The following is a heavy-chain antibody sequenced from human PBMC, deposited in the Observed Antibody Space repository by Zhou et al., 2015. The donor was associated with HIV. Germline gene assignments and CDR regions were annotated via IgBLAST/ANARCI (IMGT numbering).Heavy chain of an antibody. V-gene: IGHV1-69*01. CDR1: GGTFSSYA. Sequence: QVQLVQSGAEVKKPGSSVKVSCKASGGTFSSYAISWVRQAPGQGLEWMGGIIPIFGTANYAQKFQGRVTITADESTSTAYMELSSLRSEDTAVYYCARRRDCSGGSCYSGYYYYMDVWGKGTTVTVSS. CDR2: IIPIFGTA. CDR3: ARRRDCSGGSCYSGYYYYMDV. D-gene: IGHD2-15*01. J-gene: IGHJ6*03.